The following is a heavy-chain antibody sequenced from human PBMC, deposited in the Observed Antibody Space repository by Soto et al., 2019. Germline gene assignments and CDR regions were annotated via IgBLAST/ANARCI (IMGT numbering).Heavy chain of an antibody. CDR3: ARGIGSGSPERRTWFDP. V-gene: IGHV3-48*01. CDR1: GFTFSSYS. J-gene: IGHJ5*02. D-gene: IGHD3-10*01. CDR2: ISSSSSTI. Sequence: GGSLRLSCAASGFTFSSYSMNWVRQAPGKGLEWVSYISSSSSTIYYADSVKGRFTISRDNAKNSLYLQMNSLRAEDTAVYYCARGIGSGSPERRTWFDPWGQGTLVTVS.